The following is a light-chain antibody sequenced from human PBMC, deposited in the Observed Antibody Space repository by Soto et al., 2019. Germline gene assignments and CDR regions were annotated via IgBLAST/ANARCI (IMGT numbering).Light chain of an antibody. CDR2: GNS. CDR1: SSNIGAGYD. V-gene: IGLV1-40*01. CDR3: QSYDRSLSSYV. J-gene: IGLJ1*01. Sequence: SVLPQPPSVSGAPGQRVTISCTGSSSNIGAGYDVHWYQQLPGTAPKVLIYGNSDRPSGVPDRFSGSKSGTSASLAITGLQAEDESDYYCQSYDRSLSSYVFGTGTKVTVL.